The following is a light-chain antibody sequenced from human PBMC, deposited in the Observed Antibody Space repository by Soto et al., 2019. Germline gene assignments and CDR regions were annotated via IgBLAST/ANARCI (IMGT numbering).Light chain of an antibody. Sequence: DIQMTQSPSSLSASVGDRVTITCQASQDISNYLNWYQQKPGKAPKLLIYDASNLETGVPSRFSSSRSCTEFTFTISSLQPEDISTYYCQQYDNLPLTFGGGTKVEIK. V-gene: IGKV1-33*01. CDR2: DAS. J-gene: IGKJ4*01. CDR3: QQYDNLPLT. CDR1: QDISNY.